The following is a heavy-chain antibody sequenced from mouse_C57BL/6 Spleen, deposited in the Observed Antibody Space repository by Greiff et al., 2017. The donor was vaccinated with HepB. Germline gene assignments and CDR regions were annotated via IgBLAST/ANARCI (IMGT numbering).Heavy chain of an antibody. CDR1: GYTFTSYW. CDR3: ARRDYYGSSP. D-gene: IGHD1-1*01. V-gene: IGHV1-69*01. J-gene: IGHJ2*01. Sequence: VQLQQPGAELVMPGASVKLSCKASGYTFTSYWMHWVKQRPGQGLEWIGEIDPSDSYTNYNQKFKGKSTLTVDKSSSTAYMQLNSLTSEDSAVYFCARRDYYGSSPWGQGTTLTVSS. CDR2: IDPSDSYT.